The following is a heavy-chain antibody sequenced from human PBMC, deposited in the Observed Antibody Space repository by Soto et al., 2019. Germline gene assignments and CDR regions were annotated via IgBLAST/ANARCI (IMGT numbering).Heavy chain of an antibody. J-gene: IGHJ4*02. D-gene: IGHD6-13*01. CDR1: GFTFSSYS. CDR2: ISSSSSYI. Sequence: EVQLVESGGGLVKPGGSLRLSCAASGFTFSSYSMNWVRQAPGKGLEWVSSISSSSSYIYYADSVKGRFTISRDNAKNSLYRQINSLRAEDTAVYYSERDPAAACGNWGQGTLVTVCS. CDR3: ERDPAAACGN. V-gene: IGHV3-21*01.